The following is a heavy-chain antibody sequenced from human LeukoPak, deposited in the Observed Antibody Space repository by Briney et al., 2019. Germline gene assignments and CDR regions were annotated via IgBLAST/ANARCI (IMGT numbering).Heavy chain of an antibody. CDR2: ISGSGGIT. CDR1: GFTFPYYE. J-gene: IGHJ4*02. Sequence: GGSLRLSCAASGFTFPYYEMNWIRQAPGKGLEWVAAISGSGGITYYADSVKGRFTISRDNSKNTLYLQMNSLRAEDTAIYYCAKNHTDGYLDYWGQGTLVTVSS. D-gene: IGHD5-24*01. V-gene: IGHV3-23*01. CDR3: AKNHTDGYLDY.